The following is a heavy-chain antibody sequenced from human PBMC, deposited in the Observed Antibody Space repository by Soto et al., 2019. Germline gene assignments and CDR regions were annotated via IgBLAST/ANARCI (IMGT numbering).Heavy chain of an antibody. CDR2: ILASGGTT. V-gene: IGHV3-23*01. Sequence: SLRLSCAASGFTFRNHVMTWIRHAPGRALEWVSSILASGGTTYYAESVKGRFTISRDNSKDTLYLQMNSLRAEDTAVYYCAKYYIGSPPDYWGQGTLVTVSS. CDR3: AKYYIGSPPDY. CDR1: GFTFRNHV. D-gene: IGHD5-12*01. J-gene: IGHJ4*02.